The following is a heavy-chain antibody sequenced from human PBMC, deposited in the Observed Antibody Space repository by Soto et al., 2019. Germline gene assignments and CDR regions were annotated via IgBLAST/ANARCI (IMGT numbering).Heavy chain of an antibody. CDR3: AKETSTYSGYEIFPGY. V-gene: IGHV3-23*01. CDR1: AVTFSSYA. CDR2: ISGSGGSK. Sequence: PGGSLRLSCAASAVTFSSYAMSWVRQAPGNGLEWVSAISGSGGSKYYADSVKGRFTISRDNSKNTLYLQMNSLRAEDTAVYYCAKETSTYSGYEIFPGYWGQGTLVTVSS. D-gene: IGHD5-12*01. J-gene: IGHJ4*02.